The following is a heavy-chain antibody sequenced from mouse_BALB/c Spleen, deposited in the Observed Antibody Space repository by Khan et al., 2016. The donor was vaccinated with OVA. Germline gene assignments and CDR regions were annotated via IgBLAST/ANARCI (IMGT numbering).Heavy chain of an antibody. CDR3: TRQCIASWFAC. V-gene: IGHV1S135*01. Sequence: VQLQQSGPELMRPGASVKISCKASGYSFSTYYIHWVTRSHGKTLEWIGYIDPFNGGSTYNQKFKGKATLTVDKSSSTAYMHLTSLTSEDSAVXYCTRQCIASWFACLGQGSLVTVSA. CDR1: GYSFSTYY. J-gene: IGHJ3*01. CDR2: IDPFNGGS. D-gene: IGHD6-1*01.